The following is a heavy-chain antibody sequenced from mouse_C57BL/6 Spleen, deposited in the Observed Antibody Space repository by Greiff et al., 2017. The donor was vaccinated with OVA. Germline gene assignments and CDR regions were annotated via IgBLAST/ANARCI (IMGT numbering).Heavy chain of an antibody. D-gene: IGHD1-1*01. Sequence: EVHLVESGPGLVKPSQSLSLTCSVTGYSITSGYYWNWIRQFPGNKLEWMGFIRYDGSNNYNPSLKNRISITRDTSKNQFFLKLKSVTTEDTATYSCATYYGSSYSYWYVDVWGTGTTVTVSS. J-gene: IGHJ1*03. CDR1: GYSITSGYY. V-gene: IGHV3-6*01. CDR2: IRYDGSN. CDR3: ATYYGSSYSYWYVDV.